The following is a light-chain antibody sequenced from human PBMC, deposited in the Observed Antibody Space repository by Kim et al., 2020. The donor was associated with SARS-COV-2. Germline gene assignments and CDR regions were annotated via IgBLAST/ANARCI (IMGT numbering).Light chain of an antibody. Sequence: SPGERATLSCRASQSASSAFLAWYQQKPGQAPRLLISGASNRATDIPDRFSGSGSGTDFTLTISRLEPEDFAIYYCQHYSSFRWTFGQGTKVDIK. J-gene: IGKJ1*01. CDR1: QSASSAF. CDR2: GAS. V-gene: IGKV3-20*01. CDR3: QHYSSFRWT.